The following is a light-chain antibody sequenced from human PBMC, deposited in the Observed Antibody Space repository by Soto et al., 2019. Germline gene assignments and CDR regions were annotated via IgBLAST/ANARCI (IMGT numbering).Light chain of an antibody. CDR2: AAS. CDR3: QQADTFPLT. J-gene: IGKJ4*01. Sequence: DIQMTQSPSSVSASVGDRVTITCRASQGISSWVAWYQQRPGKAPNLLIYAASSLQSGVPSRFSGSGSGTEFTLTISSLQPEDFATYDGQQADTFPLTFGGGTKVEIK. CDR1: QGISSW. V-gene: IGKV1-12*01.